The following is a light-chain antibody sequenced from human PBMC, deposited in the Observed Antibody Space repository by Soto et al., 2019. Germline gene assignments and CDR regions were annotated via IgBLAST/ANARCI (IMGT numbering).Light chain of an antibody. V-gene: IGLV1-44*01. Sequence: QSVLTQPPSASGTPGQRVTISCSGSSSNIGSNTVNWYQQFPGTAPKLLIYGINQRPSGVPDRFSGSKSGTSASLAISGLQSEDEAHYYCAAWDDSLNGLWVFGGGTKLTVL. CDR3: AAWDDSLNGLWV. J-gene: IGLJ3*02. CDR1: SSNIGSNT. CDR2: GIN.